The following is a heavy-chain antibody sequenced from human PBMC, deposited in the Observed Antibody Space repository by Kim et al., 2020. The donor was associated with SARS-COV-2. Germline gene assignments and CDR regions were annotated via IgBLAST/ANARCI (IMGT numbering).Heavy chain of an antibody. CDR1: GFTFSNSW. CDR2: IKSKTDGMSK. V-gene: IGHV3-15*01. CDR3: TTLSRCFDWLAVKDYYYGMDV. J-gene: IGHJ6*02. Sequence: GGSLRLSCAASGFTFSNSWMSWVRQAPGKGLEWVGRIKSKTDGMSKDYAAPVQFRFTISRDNSKNTLYLQMNSLKTEDIYVYYCTTLSRCFDWLAVKDYYYGMDVWGQGTTVTASS. D-gene: IGHD3-9*01.